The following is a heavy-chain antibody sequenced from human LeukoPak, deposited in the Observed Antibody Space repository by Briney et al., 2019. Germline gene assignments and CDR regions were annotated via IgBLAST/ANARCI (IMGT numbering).Heavy chain of an antibody. CDR1: GYTFTGYY. Sequence: VASVKVSCKASGYTFTGYYMHWVRQAPGQGLEWMGRINPNSGGTNYAQKFQGRVTMTRDTSISTAYMELSRLRSDDTAVYYCARTGDYYDSSGYYYLTHYYYGMDVWGQGTLVTVSS. CDR3: ARTGDYYDSSGYYYLTHYYYGMDV. J-gene: IGHJ6*02. V-gene: IGHV1-2*06. CDR2: INPNSGGT. D-gene: IGHD3-22*01.